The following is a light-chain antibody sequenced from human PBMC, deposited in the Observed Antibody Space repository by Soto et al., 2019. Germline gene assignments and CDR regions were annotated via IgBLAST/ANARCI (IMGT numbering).Light chain of an antibody. CDR1: SSNIGSYNF. J-gene: IGLJ3*02. CDR3: CSYAGTSSWV. V-gene: IGLV2-23*01. CDR2: EAT. Sequence: QSALTQPASVSGSPGQSITISCTGTSSNIGSYNFVSWYQQRPGRAPKLMIFEATKRPSGVPPRFSGSKSGNTASLTISGLQAEDEDDYYCCSYAGTSSWVFGGGTKVTVL.